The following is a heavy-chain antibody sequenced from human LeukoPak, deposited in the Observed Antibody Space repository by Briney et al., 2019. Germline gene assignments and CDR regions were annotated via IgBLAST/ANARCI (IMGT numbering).Heavy chain of an antibody. CDR2: INPNSGGT. D-gene: IGHD2-15*01. V-gene: IGHV1-2*02. CDR1: GYTFTSYG. CDR3: ARDQGRYCSGGSCYEEFDP. Sequence: GASVKVSCKASGYTFTSYGISWVRQAPGQGLEWMGWINPNSGGTNYAQKFQGRVTMTRDTSISTAYMELSRLRSDDTAVYYCARDQGRYCSGGSCYEEFDPWGQGTLVTVSS. J-gene: IGHJ5*02.